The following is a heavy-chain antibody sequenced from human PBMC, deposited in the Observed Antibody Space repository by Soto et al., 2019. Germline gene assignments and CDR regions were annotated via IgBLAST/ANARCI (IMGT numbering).Heavy chain of an antibody. CDR2: IYPLDSDT. CDR1: GYSFTSYW. D-gene: IGHD6-13*01. Sequence: PGESLKISCQGSGYSFTSYWIGWVRQMPGKGLEWMGIIYPLDSDTRYSPSFQGQVTISADKSISTAYLQWSSLKASDTAMYYCARLESSSWYHFDYWGQGTLVTVSS. CDR3: ARLESSSWYHFDY. V-gene: IGHV5-51*01. J-gene: IGHJ4*02.